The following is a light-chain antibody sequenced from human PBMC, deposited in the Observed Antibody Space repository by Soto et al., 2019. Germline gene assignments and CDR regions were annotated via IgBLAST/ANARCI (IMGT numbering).Light chain of an antibody. Sequence: EVVLTQSPGTLSLSPRERATLSCRAGQTVTTSQLTWFQQKPGQAPRLLIYAASIRAAGIPDRFSGSGSGTDFTLTISRLEPEDFAVYYCQQYGSAPFTFGGGTKVEIK. CDR2: AAS. V-gene: IGKV3-20*01. J-gene: IGKJ4*01. CDR1: QTVTTSQ. CDR3: QQYGSAPFT.